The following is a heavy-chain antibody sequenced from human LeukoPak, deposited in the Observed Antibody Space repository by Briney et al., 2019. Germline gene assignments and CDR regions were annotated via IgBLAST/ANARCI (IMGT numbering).Heavy chain of an antibody. V-gene: IGHV3-9*01. CDR3: TKDRSSSWLKGDFDY. D-gene: IGHD6-13*01. CDR1: GFTFDDYA. Sequence: GGSLRLSCAVSGFTFDDYAMHWVRQAPGKGLEWVSGINWNSRTIGYADSVRGRFTISRDNAKNSLYLQMNSLIPEDTALYYCTKDRSSSWLKGDFDYWGQGTLVTVSS. J-gene: IGHJ4*02. CDR2: INWNSRTI.